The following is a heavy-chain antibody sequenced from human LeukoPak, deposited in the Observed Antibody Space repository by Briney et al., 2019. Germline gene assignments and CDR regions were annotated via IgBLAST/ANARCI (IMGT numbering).Heavy chain of an antibody. Sequence: SETLSLTCTVSGDFYSSPYWSWIRQPPGKGLEWIGSFFYTGGTYYNPSLSSRVIISGDTSKNEFSLKLTSVTAADTAVHYCARDYGDGRFFDYWGQGTLVTVSS. CDR2: FFYTGGT. D-gene: IGHD5-24*01. CDR3: ARDYGDGRFFDY. V-gene: IGHV4-59*11. J-gene: IGHJ4*02. CDR1: GDFYSSPY.